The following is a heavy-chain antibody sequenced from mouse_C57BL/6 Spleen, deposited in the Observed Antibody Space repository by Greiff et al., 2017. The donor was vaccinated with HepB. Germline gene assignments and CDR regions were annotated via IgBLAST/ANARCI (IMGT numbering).Heavy chain of an antibody. CDR1: GYTFTDYE. J-gene: IGHJ4*01. CDR3: TSLPYAMDY. Sequence: VQLKESGAELVRPGASVTLSCKASGYTFTDYEMHWVKQTPVHGLEWIGAIDPETGGTAYNQKFKGKAILTADKSSSTAYMELRSLTSEDSAVYYCTSLPYAMDYWGQGTSVTVSS. V-gene: IGHV1-15*01. CDR2: IDPETGGT.